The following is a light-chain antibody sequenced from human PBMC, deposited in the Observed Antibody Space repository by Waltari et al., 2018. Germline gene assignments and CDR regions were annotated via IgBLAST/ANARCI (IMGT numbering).Light chain of an antibody. Sequence: QSALTQPASVSGSPGQSITISCTGASSDSSDHVCWYQHHPGKAPKLIIYDVSNRPSGVSNRFSGSKSGSTASLTISGLQAEDEADYYCTVKRGSDTVVFGGGTKLTVL. CDR3: TVKRGSDTVV. J-gene: IGLJ2*01. CDR1: SSDSSDH. V-gene: IGLV2-14*03. CDR2: DVS.